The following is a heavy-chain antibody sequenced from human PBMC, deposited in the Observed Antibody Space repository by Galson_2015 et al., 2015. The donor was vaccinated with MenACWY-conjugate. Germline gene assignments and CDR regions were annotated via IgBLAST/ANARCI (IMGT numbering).Heavy chain of an antibody. CDR1: GGTFNNYA. CDR3: ARGPSRMSAAGAVLPPNDAFGF. CDR2: FRPTFGTA. Sequence: SVKVSCKASGGTFNNYAVNWVRQAPGQGLEWMGGFRPTFGTANYAQKFQDRLSFIADTSTSTVFMELSSLTSEDTAVYYCARGPSRMSAAGAVLPPNDAFGFWGQGSVVPVS. V-gene: IGHV1-69*06. D-gene: IGHD3-3*01. J-gene: IGHJ3*01.